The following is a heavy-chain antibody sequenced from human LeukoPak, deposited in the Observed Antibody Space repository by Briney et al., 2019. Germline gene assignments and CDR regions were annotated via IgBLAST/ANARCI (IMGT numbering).Heavy chain of an antibody. CDR3: ARDRPYCSSTSCLGSWFDP. CDR1: GGTFSSYA. D-gene: IGHD2-2*01. J-gene: IGHJ5*02. Sequence: ASVKVSCKASGGTFSSYAISWVRQAPGQGLEWMGGIIPIFGTANCAQKFQGRVTITADESTSTAYMELSSLRSEDTAVYYCARDRPYCSSTSCLGSWFDPWGQGTLVTVSS. V-gene: IGHV1-69*13. CDR2: IIPIFGTA.